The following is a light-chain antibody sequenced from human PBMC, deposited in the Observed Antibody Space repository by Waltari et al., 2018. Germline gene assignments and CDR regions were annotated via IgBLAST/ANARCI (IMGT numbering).Light chain of an antibody. J-gene: IGKJ4*01. V-gene: IGKV4-1*01. CDR2: WAS. Sequence: DIVMTQSPDSLAVSLGERATINCKSSQSVLYSSNNNNYLAWYQQKPGQPPKLLIYWASTRESGVPARFGGSGSGTDFTLTISSLQAEDVAFYYCQQYYDTPVTFGGGTKVEIK. CDR1: QSVLYSSNNNNY. CDR3: QQYYDTPVT.